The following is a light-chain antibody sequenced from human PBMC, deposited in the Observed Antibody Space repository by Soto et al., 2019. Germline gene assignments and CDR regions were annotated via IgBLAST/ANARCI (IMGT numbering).Light chain of an antibody. CDR1: QSVSSSY. CDR3: QHYNNWPPWT. V-gene: IGKV3-15*01. CDR2: GAS. J-gene: IGKJ1*01. Sequence: EFVLTQSPCTLSLSPGERVTLSCRASQSVSSSYLAWYQQKPGQAPRLLIYGASTRATGIPVRFSGSGSGTEFTLTISRLQSGDFAVYYCQHYNNWPPWTFGQGTKVDIK.